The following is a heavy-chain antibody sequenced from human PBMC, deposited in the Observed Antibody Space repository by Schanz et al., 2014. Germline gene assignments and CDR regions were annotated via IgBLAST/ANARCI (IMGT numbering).Heavy chain of an antibody. CDR2: ISGSGGST. CDR3: AKGMGYCSGGTCYDYYYYGLDV. V-gene: IGHV3-23*04. CDR1: GFTFTTHS. Sequence: EGQLAESGGGLVQPGGSLRLSCAASGFTFTTHSMTWVRQAPGKGLEWVSGISGSGGSTYYADSVKGRFTISRDNSENTLYLQMNSLSADDTAVFYCAKGMGYCSGGTCYDYYYYGLDVWGQGTTVTVSS. D-gene: IGHD2-15*01. J-gene: IGHJ6*02.